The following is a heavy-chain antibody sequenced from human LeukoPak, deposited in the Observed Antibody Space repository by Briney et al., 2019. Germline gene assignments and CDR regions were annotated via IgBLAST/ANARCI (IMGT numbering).Heavy chain of an antibody. Sequence: PGGSLRLSCAASGFTVSSNYMSWVRQAPGKGLEWVSVIYSGGSTYYADSVKGRFTISRDNSKNTLYLQMNSLRAEDTAVYYCARDPGFTTVTPRGYFDLWGRGTLVTVSS. D-gene: IGHD4-17*01. V-gene: IGHV3-53*01. CDR1: GFTVSSNY. CDR3: ARDPGFTTVTPRGYFDL. CDR2: IYSGGST. J-gene: IGHJ2*01.